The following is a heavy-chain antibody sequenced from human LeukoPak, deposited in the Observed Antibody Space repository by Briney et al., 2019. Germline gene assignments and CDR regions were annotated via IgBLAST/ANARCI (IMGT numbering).Heavy chain of an antibody. V-gene: IGHV1-3*01. CDR2: INAGNGNT. J-gene: IGHJ4*02. CDR1: GYTFTSYA. D-gene: IGHD3-10*01. CDR3: ARGSYHSSNYYGSGSYYNGSFEFVFDY. Sequence: ASVKVSCKASGYTFTSYAMHWVRQAPGQRLKWMGWINAGNGNTKYSQKFQGRVTITRDTSASTAYMELSSLRSEDTAVYYCARGSYHSSNYYGSGSYYNGSFEFVFDYWGQGTLVTVSS.